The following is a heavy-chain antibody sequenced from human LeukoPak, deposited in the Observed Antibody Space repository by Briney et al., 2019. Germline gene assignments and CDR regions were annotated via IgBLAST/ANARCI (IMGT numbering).Heavy chain of an antibody. Sequence: GGSLRLSCAASGFTFDDYAMHWVRQAPGKGLEWVSGISWNSGSIGYADSVKGRFTISRDNAKNSLYLQMNSLRAEDMALCYCAAGPYFQFDYWGQGTLVTVSS. CDR2: ISWNSGSI. D-gene: IGHD2/OR15-2a*01. CDR1: GFTFDDYA. V-gene: IGHV3-9*03. CDR3: AAGPYFQFDY. J-gene: IGHJ4*02.